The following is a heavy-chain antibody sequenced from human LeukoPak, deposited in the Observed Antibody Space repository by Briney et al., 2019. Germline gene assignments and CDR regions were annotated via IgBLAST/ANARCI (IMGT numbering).Heavy chain of an antibody. V-gene: IGHV1-69*01. CDR2: IIPIFGTA. Sequence: SVKVSCKASGGTFSSYAISWVRQAPGQGLEWMGGIIPIFGTANYAQKFQGRVTITADETTSTAYMELSSLRSEDTAVYYCARNAVPDRPFSGMDVWGKGTTVTVSS. J-gene: IGHJ6*04. CDR3: ARNAVPDRPFSGMDV. D-gene: IGHD2-2*01. CDR1: GGTFSSYA.